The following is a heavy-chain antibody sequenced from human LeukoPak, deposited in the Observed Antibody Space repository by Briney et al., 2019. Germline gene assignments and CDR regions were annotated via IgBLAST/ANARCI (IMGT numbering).Heavy chain of an antibody. J-gene: IGHJ4*02. Sequence: PGGSLRLSCAASGFTFSSYWMSWVRQAPGKGLEWVANIRQDGSDKNYVDSVEGRFTISRDNAKRSLYLQMNSLRAEDTAVYYCAPPPIAATGNWGQGTLVTASS. CDR1: GFTFSSYW. V-gene: IGHV3-7*01. CDR3: APPPIAATGN. CDR2: IRQDGSDK. D-gene: IGHD6-13*01.